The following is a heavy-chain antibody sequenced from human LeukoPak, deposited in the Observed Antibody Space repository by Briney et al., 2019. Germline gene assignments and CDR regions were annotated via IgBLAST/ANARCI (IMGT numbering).Heavy chain of an antibody. CDR1: GFTFSSYA. CDR3: ARGRGIQLWLVPTDY. J-gene: IGHJ4*02. Sequence: QPGGSLRLSCAASGFTFSSYAMHWVRQAPGKGLEWVAVISYDGSNKYYADSVKGRFTISRDNSKNTLYLQMNSLRAEDTAVYYCARGRGIQLWLVPTDYWGQGTLVTVSS. D-gene: IGHD5-18*01. CDR2: ISYDGSNK. V-gene: IGHV3-30-3*01.